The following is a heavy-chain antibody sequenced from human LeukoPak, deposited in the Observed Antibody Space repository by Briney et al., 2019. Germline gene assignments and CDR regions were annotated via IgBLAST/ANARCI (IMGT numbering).Heavy chain of an antibody. V-gene: IGHV3-73*01. CDR3: TRSFNWGSDY. Sequence: GGSLRLSCAVSGFTFSGSAIHWVRQASGKGLEWVGRIRSKANSYATGYGASVKGRFTISRDDSRNKAYLQMSSLKTADTAIYFCTRSFNWGSDYWGQGTLVTVSS. CDR1: GFTFSGSA. J-gene: IGHJ4*02. CDR2: IRSKANSYAT. D-gene: IGHD7-27*01.